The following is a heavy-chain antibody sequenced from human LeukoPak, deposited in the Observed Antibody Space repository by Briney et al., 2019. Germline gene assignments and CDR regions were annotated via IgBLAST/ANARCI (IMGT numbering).Heavy chain of an antibody. J-gene: IGHJ4*02. CDR3: ARDSDSYGPDFDY. Sequence: SETLSLTCTVSGGSISRYYWSWIRQPAGKGLEWIGRIYTSGSTNYNPSLKSRVSMSLDTYKNQFSLNLSSVTYEDTSIYYCARDSDSYGPDFDYWGQGTLVTVSS. CDR1: GGSISRYY. CDR2: IYTSGST. V-gene: IGHV4-4*07. D-gene: IGHD5-18*01.